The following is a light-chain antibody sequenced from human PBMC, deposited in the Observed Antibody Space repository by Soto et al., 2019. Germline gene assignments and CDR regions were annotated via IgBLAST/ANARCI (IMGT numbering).Light chain of an antibody. Sequence: EIGLTQSPGTLSLSPGERATLSCRASQSVSSSYLAWYQQKPGQAPRLLIYGSSSRATGIPDRFSGSGSGTDFTLTISRLEPEDFAVYYCQRYGSSPSTFGQGTRLEIK. CDR2: GSS. CDR1: QSVSSSY. J-gene: IGKJ2*01. V-gene: IGKV3-20*01. CDR3: QRYGSSPST.